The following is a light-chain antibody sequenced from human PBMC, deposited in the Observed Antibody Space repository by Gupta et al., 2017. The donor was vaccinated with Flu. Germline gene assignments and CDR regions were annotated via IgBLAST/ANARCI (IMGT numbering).Light chain of an antibody. Sequence: DIQMTQSPSSLSASVGDRVTNTCRASQSISSYLNWYQQKPGKAPKLLIYAASSLQSGVPSRFSGSGSGTDFTLTISSLQPEDFATYYCQQRDGTPQTFGQGTKVEIK. J-gene: IGKJ1*01. CDR2: AAS. CDR1: QSISSY. V-gene: IGKV1-39*01. CDR3: QQRDGTPQT.